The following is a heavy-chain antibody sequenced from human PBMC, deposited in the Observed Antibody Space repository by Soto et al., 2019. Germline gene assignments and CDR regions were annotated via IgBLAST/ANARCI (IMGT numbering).Heavy chain of an antibody. CDR2: IYNSGST. J-gene: IGHJ4*02. CDR1: GDSISSFY. Sequence: SATQSLTCTVSGDSISSFYWSWIRQPAGKGLEWIGRIYNSGSTNYNPSLKSRVIMSFDTSKNQFSLKLSSVTAADTAVYFCARVGSGSYFDNWGQGTLVTVSS. V-gene: IGHV4-4*07. D-gene: IGHD1-26*01. CDR3: ARVGSGSYFDN.